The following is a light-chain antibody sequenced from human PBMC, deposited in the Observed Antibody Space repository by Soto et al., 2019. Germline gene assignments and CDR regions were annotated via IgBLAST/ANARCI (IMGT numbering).Light chain of an antibody. Sequence: DIQMTRSLSTLTGSVGDRVTINNRASQTISSWLAWYQQKPGKAPKLLIYKASTLKSGVPSRFSGSGSGTEFTLTISSLQSEDVALYYCQRYNNWPRSFGQGTKVDI. V-gene: IGKV1-5*03. J-gene: IGKJ1*01. CDR1: QTISSW. CDR2: KAS. CDR3: QRYNNWPRS.